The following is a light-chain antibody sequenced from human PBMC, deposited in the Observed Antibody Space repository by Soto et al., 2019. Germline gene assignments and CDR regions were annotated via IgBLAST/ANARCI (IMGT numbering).Light chain of an antibody. CDR3: QQTYGTVFT. J-gene: IGKJ3*01. CDR2: AAS. V-gene: IGKV1-39*01. CDR1: QSISNY. Sequence: DIQMTQSPSSLSASVGDRVTITCRAGQSISNYLNWYQQKPGKAPKILIYAASSLQSGVPSRFSGSGSGTDFTLTISSLQPEDFGTYYCQQTYGTVFTFGPGTEVDIK.